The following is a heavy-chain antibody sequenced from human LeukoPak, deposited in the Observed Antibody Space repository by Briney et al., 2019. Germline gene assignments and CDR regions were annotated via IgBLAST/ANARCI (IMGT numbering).Heavy chain of an antibody. D-gene: IGHD3-10*01. CDR3: ARVGLWGSGSYLNRPFDY. V-gene: IGHV1-2*02. CDR1: GYTFTGYY. CDR2: INPNSGGT. J-gene: IGHJ4*02. Sequence: GASVKVSCKASGYTFTGYYMHWVRQAPGQGLEWMGWINPNSGGTNYAQKFQGRVTMTRDTSISTAYMELSRLRSDDTAVYYCARVGLWGSGSYLNRPFDYWGQGTLVTVSS.